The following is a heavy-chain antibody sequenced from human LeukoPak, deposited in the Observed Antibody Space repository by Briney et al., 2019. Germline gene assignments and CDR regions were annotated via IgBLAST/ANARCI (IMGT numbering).Heavy chain of an antibody. D-gene: IGHD3-3*01. Sequence: GGSLRLSCAASGFTFNNYGMHWVRQAPGKGLEWVAFIRYDGSNIYYADSVKGRFTISRDNSKNTLYLQMNSLRVEDTAVYYCAKGITIFGVVIIREYYFDYWGQGTLVTVSS. CDR2: IRYDGSNI. CDR1: GFTFNNYG. V-gene: IGHV3-30*02. CDR3: AKGITIFGVVIIREYYFDY. J-gene: IGHJ4*02.